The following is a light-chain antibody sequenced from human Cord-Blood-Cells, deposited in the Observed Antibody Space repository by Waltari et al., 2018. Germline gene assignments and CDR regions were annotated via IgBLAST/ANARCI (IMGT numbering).Light chain of an antibody. CDR1: SSDVGGYNY. CDR2: DLS. J-gene: IGLJ1*01. V-gene: IGLV2-11*01. Sequence: QSALTQPRSVSGSPGQSVTISCTGTSSDVGGYNYVSWYQQHPGKAPKLMIYDLSKRPSGVPYWFSGSKSGNTASLTISGLQAEDEADYYCCSYAGSYTYVFGTETKVTVL. CDR3: CSYAGSYTYV.